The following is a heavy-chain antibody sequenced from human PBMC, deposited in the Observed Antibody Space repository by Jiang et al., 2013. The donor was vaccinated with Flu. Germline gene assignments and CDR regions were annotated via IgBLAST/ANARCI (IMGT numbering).Heavy chain of an antibody. CDR1: GYTFGSSW. CDR3: ARLIGTSSWFDF. V-gene: IGHV5-51*03. Sequence: GAEVKKPGESLKISCKASGYTFGSSWIAWVRQRPGKGLEYMGSIFPDDFDTRYSPSFEGQVTITADKSITTAFLQWSSLKASDTAIFYCARLIGTSSWFDFWGQGTLVTVSS. CDR2: IFPDDFDT. D-gene: IGHD2-2*01. J-gene: IGHJ4*02.